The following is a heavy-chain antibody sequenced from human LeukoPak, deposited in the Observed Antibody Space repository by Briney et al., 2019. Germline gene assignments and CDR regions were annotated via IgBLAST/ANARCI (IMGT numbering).Heavy chain of an antibody. Sequence: PSETLSLTCTVSGASIGSYFWSWIRQPPGKGLEGIGYIYYSGGTNYNPSFESRITISVDTSKNQISLNLTTVTAADTAIYYCARERGDYDSDNWFDSWGQGTLVTVSS. V-gene: IGHV4-59*01. CDR2: IYYSGGT. CDR3: ARERGDYDSDNWFDS. CDR1: GASIGSYF. J-gene: IGHJ5*01. D-gene: IGHD4-17*01.